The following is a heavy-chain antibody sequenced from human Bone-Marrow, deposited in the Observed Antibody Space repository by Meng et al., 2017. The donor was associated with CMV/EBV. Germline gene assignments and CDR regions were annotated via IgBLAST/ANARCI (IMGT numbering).Heavy chain of an antibody. J-gene: IGHJ4*02. CDR2: IYYSGST. CDR3: ARGDWYYFDY. D-gene: IGHD3-9*01. CDR1: GGSISSYY. Sequence: SEPLSLTCTVSGGSISSYYWSWIRQPPGKGLEWIGSIYYSGSTYYNPSLKSRVTISVDTSKNQFSLKLSSVTAADTAVYYCARGDWYYFDYWGQGTLVTVSS. V-gene: IGHV4-59*12.